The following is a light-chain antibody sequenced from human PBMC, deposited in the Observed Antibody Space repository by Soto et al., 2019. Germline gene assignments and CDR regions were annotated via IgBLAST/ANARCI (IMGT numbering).Light chain of an antibody. CDR2: GAS. Sequence: EIVMTQSPATLSVSPGGRASLSCRASQSISGTLAWYQQKPGQAPRLLIHGASTRAPGFPARFSGSGSGTDFTLTISSLQSEDFAVYYCQQYNDWPWTFGQGTKVDIK. CDR3: QQYNDWPWT. J-gene: IGKJ1*01. CDR1: QSISGT. V-gene: IGKV3-15*01.